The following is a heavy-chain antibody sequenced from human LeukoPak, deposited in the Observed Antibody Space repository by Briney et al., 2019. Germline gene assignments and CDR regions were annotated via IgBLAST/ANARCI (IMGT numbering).Heavy chain of an antibody. CDR2: INHSGST. Sequence: SETLSLTCAVYGGSFSGYYWSWIRQPPGKGLEWIGEINHSGSTNYNPSLKSRITINPDTSKNQFSLQLNSVTPEDTAVYYCARGLGYCSGGSCSHYYYMDVWGKGTTVTVSS. V-gene: IGHV4-34*01. J-gene: IGHJ6*03. D-gene: IGHD2-15*01. CDR1: GGSFSGYY. CDR3: ARGLGYCSGGSCSHYYYMDV.